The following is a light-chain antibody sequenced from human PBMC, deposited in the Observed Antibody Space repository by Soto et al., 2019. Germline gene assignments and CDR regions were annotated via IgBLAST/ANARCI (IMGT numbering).Light chain of an antibody. CDR1: QSVNNNY. J-gene: IGKJ2*01. Sequence: EIVLTQSPGTLSLSPGERATLSCRASQSVNNNYLAWYQQNPGQAPRLLIYGTSNRATGIADRFSGSGSGTDFTLTIARVEPADFAVYYCHQFGSSPGTFGQGTKLEIK. CDR3: HQFGSSPGT. V-gene: IGKV3-20*01. CDR2: GTS.